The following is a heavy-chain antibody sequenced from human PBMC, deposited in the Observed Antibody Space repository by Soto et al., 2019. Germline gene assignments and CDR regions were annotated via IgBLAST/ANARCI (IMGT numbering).Heavy chain of an antibody. D-gene: IGHD6-19*01. J-gene: IGHJ4*02. Sequence: QVTLKESGPVLVKPTETLTLTCTVSGFSLSNARMSVSWIRQPPGKALEWLAHVFSNDEKSYSTSLKSRLTIFKDTSKSQVVLTMTYMDPVDTATYYCVREYSSGGIDYWGQGTLVTVSS. V-gene: IGHV2-26*01. CDR2: VFSNDEK. CDR1: GFSLSNARMS. CDR3: VREYSSGGIDY.